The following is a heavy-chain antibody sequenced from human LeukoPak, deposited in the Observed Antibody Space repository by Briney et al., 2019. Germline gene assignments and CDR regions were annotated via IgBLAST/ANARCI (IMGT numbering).Heavy chain of an antibody. CDR2: IYPGDSDT. CDR3: ARREGNWFDH. D-gene: IGHD1-26*01. CDR1: GSRFTSYW. Sequence: GASLKISCKGSGSRFTSYWIGWVRQMPGKGLEWMGIIYPGDSDTRYSPSFQGQVTISADKSIRTALLQSGTLKASDTAMYYCARREGNWFDHWGQGTLVTVSS. V-gene: IGHV5-51*01. J-gene: IGHJ5*02.